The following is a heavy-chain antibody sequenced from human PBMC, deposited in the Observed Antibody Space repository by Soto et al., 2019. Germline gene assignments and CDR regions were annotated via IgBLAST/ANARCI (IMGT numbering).Heavy chain of an antibody. J-gene: IGHJ6*02. CDR1: GGTFSSYA. CDR2: IIPIFGTA. CDR3: ARALMVRGVRGYYGMDV. V-gene: IGHV1-69*13. D-gene: IGHD3-10*01. Sequence: ASVKVSCKASGGTFSSYAISWVRQAPGQGLEWMGGIIPIFGTANYAQKFQGRVTITADESTSTAYMELSSLRSEDTAVYYCARALMVRGVRGYYGMDVWGQGTTVTVSS.